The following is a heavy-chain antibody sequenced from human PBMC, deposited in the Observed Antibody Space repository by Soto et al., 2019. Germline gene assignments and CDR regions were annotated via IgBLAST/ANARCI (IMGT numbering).Heavy chain of an antibody. J-gene: IGHJ5*02. V-gene: IGHV3-23*01. CDR2: ISGSGGST. Sequence: PGGSLRLSCAASGFTFSSYAMSWVRQAPGKGLEWVSAISGSGGSTYYADSVKGRFTISRDNSKNTLYLQMNSLRAEDTAVYYCASWPLEFYDFWSGYAWGQGTLVTVSS. CDR1: GFTFSSYA. D-gene: IGHD3-3*01. CDR3: ASWPLEFYDFWSGYA.